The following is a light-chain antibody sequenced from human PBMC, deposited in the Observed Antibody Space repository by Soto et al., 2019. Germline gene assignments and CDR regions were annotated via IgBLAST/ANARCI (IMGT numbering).Light chain of an antibody. Sequence: EIVLTQSPGTLSLSPGERATLSCRASQSVSSSYLAWYQQKPGQAPRLLIYGASSRATGIPVRFSGSGSGTDFALTISRLEPEDFAVYYWQQYGSSPPLTFGGVTKVEIK. CDR3: QQYGSSPPLT. CDR2: GAS. J-gene: IGKJ4*01. V-gene: IGKV3-20*01. CDR1: QSVSSSY.